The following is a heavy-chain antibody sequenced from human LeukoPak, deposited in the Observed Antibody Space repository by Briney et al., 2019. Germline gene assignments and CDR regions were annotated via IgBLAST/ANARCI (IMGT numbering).Heavy chain of an antibody. Sequence: NSGGSLRLSCAASGFTFRTYSMNWVRQAPGKGLEWVSSISSSSSYIYYADSVKGRFTISRDNSKNTLYLQMNSLRAEDTAVYYCATDRKVGATSDYWGQGTLVTVSS. CDR1: GFTFRTYS. CDR2: ISSSSSYI. J-gene: IGHJ4*02. D-gene: IGHD1-26*01. V-gene: IGHV3-21*04. CDR3: ATDRKVGATSDY.